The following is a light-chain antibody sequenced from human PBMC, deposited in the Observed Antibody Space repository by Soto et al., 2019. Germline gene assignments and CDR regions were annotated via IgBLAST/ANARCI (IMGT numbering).Light chain of an antibody. V-gene: IGKV3-20*01. CDR1: QTVSSSY. CDR2: GAS. CDR3: QQYGCSSWT. J-gene: IGKJ1*01. Sequence: EMVLTQSPDTLSLSPGERATLSCRASQTVSSSYLAWYQHKPGQAPRFLIYGASSRATGIPDRFSGSGSGTDFTLTISRLEPEDFAVYYCQQYGCSSWTFGQGTKVEIK.